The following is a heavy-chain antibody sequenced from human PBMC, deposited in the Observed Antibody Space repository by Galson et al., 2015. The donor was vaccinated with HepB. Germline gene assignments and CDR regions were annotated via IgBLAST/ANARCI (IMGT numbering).Heavy chain of an antibody. J-gene: IGHJ4*02. V-gene: IGHV2-70*11. D-gene: IGHD2-2*01. Sequence: PALVKPTQTLTLTCTFSGFSLSTSGMCVNWIRQPPGKALEGLARIDWDDDKYYKSSLKTRLTISKDTSKNQVVLTMTNMDPVDTGTDYCARIYTTSCKGDYCGQGTLVTVSS. CDR1: GFSLSTSGMC. CDR3: ARIYTTSCKGDY. CDR2: IDWDDDK.